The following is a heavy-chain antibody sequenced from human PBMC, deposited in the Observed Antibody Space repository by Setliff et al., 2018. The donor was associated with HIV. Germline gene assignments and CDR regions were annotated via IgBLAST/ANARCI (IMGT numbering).Heavy chain of an antibody. CDR1: GGSISSGSYY. J-gene: IGHJ4*02. V-gene: IGHV4-61*09. Sequence: SETLSLTCTVSGGSISSGSYYCGWIRQPAGKGLEWIGHMSTSGSTNYNPTPKSRVTISVDTSKNQFSLKLSYVTAADSAVYYCARIVATITCYDCWGQGTLVTVSS. CDR3: ARIVATITCYDC. D-gene: IGHD5-12*01. CDR2: MSTSGST.